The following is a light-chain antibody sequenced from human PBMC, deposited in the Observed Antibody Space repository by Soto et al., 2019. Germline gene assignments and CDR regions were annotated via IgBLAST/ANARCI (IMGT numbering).Light chain of an antibody. J-gene: IGKJ5*01. V-gene: IGKV3-11*01. CDR1: QSVNSY. CDR2: GAS. CDR3: QQRSNWPPLT. Sequence: EIVLTQSPATLSLSPGERATLSCRASQSVNSYLAWYQHKPGQAPRLLIYGASNRATGIPARFSGSGSGTDFTLTISSLEPEDFAVYYCQQRSNWPPLTFVQGTRLEIK.